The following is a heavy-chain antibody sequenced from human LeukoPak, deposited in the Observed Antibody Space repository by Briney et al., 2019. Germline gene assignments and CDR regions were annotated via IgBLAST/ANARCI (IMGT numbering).Heavy chain of an antibody. CDR3: GAARRGYYYYMDV. CDR2: IKQDGSEK. D-gene: IGHD6-6*01. CDR1: EFIVSINY. J-gene: IGHJ6*03. V-gene: IGHV3-7*01. Sequence: GGSLRLSCAASEFIVSINYMTWVRQAPGKGLEWVANIKQDGSEKYYVDSVKGRFTISRVNAKNSLYLQMNSLRAEDTAVYYCGAARRGYYYYMDVWGKGTTVTVSS.